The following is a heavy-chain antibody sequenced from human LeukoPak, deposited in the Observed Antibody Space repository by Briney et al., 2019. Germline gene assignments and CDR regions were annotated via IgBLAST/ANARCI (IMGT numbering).Heavy chain of an antibody. J-gene: IGHJ3*02. CDR1: GFNFGDYY. V-gene: IGHV3-11*01. D-gene: IGHD3-22*01. CDR2: MSSRSGII. Sequence: GGSLRLSCVASGFNFGDYYMNWIRQSPGKGLEWISYMSSRSGIIYYGGSVKGRFTISRDNAKNSLYLQMNSLRAEDTAVYYCARVAYYYDSSGYYYLGAFDIWGQGTMVTVSS. CDR3: ARVAYYYDSSGYYYLGAFDI.